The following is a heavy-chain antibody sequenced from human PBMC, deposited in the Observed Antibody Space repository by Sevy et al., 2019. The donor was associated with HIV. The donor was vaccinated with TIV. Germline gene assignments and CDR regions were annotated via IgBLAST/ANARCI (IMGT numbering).Heavy chain of an antibody. Sequence: ASVKVSCKASGYTFTSYDINWVRQATGQGLEWMGWMNPNSGNTGYAQKFQGRVTMTRNTSIRTAYMELSSLRSEETAVYYCARANRAIWAQYNWFDPWGQGTLVTVSS. D-gene: IGHD2-21*01. CDR1: GYTFTSYD. CDR3: ARANRAIWAQYNWFDP. J-gene: IGHJ5*02. CDR2: MNPNSGNT. V-gene: IGHV1-8*01.